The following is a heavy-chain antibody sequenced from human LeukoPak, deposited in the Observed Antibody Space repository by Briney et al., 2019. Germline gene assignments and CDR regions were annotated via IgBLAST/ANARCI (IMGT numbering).Heavy chain of an antibody. D-gene: IGHD2-15*01. J-gene: IGHJ4*02. V-gene: IGHV3-73*01. CDR1: GFTFSSSA. CDR3: TRHEYCSGGSCYSGIGTGVDY. Sequence: PGGSLRLSCAASGFTFSSSAMHWVRQASGKGLEWVGRLRSKANSYATAYAASVKGRFTISRDDSKNTAYLQMNSLKTEDTAVYYCTRHEYCSGGSCYSGIGTGVDYWGQGTLVTVSS. CDR2: LRSKANSYAT.